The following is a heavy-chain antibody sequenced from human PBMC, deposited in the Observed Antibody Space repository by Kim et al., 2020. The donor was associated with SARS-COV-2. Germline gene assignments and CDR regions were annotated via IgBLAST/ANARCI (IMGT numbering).Heavy chain of an antibody. CDR2: ISAYNGNT. J-gene: IGHJ4*02. CDR3: ARDRYGSGSYYNVFESPIGLN. D-gene: IGHD3-10*01. CDR1: GYTFTSYG. V-gene: IGHV1-18*01. Sequence: ASVKVSCKASGYTFTSYGISWVRQAPGQGLEWMGWISAYNGNTNYAQKLQGRVTMTTDTSTSTAYMELRSLRSDDTAVYYCARDRYGSGSYYNVFESPIGLNWGQGTLVTVSS.